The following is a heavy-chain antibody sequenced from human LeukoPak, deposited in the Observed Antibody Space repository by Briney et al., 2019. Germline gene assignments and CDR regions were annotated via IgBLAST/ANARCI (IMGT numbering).Heavy chain of an antibody. CDR2: IIPIFGTA. J-gene: IGHJ4*02. Sequence: SVKVSCKASGGTFSTHTFSWVRQAPGQGLEWMGGIIPIFGTANYAQKFQGRVTITADESTSTAYMELSSLRSEDTAVYYCARQTYYSAYFDYWGQGTLVTVSS. D-gene: IGHD3-10*01. V-gene: IGHV1-69*13. CDR3: ARQTYYSAYFDY. CDR1: GGTFSTHT.